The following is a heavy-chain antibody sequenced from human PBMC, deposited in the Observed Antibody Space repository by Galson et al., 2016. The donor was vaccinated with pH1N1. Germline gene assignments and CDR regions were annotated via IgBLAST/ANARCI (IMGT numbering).Heavy chain of an antibody. D-gene: IGHD1-14*01. CDR1: GFTFTNYA. Sequence: SLRLSCAASGFTFTNYAIHWVRQAPGKGLEWVSYISVSSLSTYYADSVKGRFTISRDTSKNTVYLQMNSLRAEDTAVYYCAKDHNRGGDAVGNFELWGRGTPVTVSS. CDR3: AKDHNRGGDAVGNFEL. J-gene: IGHJ2*01. V-gene: IGHV3-23*01. CDR2: ISVSSLST.